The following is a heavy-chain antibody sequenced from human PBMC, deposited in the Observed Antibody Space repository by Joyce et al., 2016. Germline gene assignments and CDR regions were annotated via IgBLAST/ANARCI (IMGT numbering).Heavy chain of an antibody. CDR1: GGSFSSYA. CDR2: IIPIFGPA. V-gene: IGHV1-69*01. CDR3: ARDLRAPSTSNDAFDI. J-gene: IGHJ3*02. Sequence: QVQLVQSGAEVKKPGSSVKVSCKASGGSFSSYAINWVRQAPGQGLEWMGGIIPIFGPANYAQKFQGRVTITADEATSTADMELSSLKSEDTAVYYCARDLRAPSTSNDAFDIWGQGTMVTVSS.